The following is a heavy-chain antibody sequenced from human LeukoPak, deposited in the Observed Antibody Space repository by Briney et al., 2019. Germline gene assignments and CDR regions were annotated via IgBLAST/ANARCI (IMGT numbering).Heavy chain of an antibody. CDR1: GFTFSSYA. Sequence: GGSLRLSCAASGFTFSSYAMHWVRQAPGKGLEYVSAISSNGGSTYYANSVKGRFTISRDNSKNTLYLQMGSLRAEDMAVYYCARDQEYYDFWSGYPSPLDCWGQGTLVTVSS. J-gene: IGHJ4*02. CDR2: ISSNGGST. D-gene: IGHD3-3*01. CDR3: ARDQEYYDFWSGYPSPLDC. V-gene: IGHV3-64*01.